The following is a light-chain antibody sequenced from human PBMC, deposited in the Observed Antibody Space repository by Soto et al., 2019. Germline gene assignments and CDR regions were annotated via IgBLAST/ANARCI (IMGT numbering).Light chain of an antibody. Sequence: DIQMTQSPSSQSASVGDRVTITCRASQSISNYLNWYQQKPGKAPKLLIYAASSLQSGVPSRFSGSGSGTDFTLTISSLQPEDFATYYCQQSYSTPYTFGQGTKLEIK. J-gene: IGKJ2*01. V-gene: IGKV1-39*01. CDR1: QSISNY. CDR3: QQSYSTPYT. CDR2: AAS.